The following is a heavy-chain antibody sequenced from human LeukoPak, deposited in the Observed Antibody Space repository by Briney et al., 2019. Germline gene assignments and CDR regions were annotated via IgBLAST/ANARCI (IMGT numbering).Heavy chain of an antibody. Sequence: SGGSLRLSCAASGFTFSSYAMSWVRQAPGKGLEWVSAISGSGGSTYYADSVKGRFTISRDNSENTLYLQMNSLRAEDTAVYYCAKGKDPDYYDSSGQFPSYWGQGTLVTVSS. J-gene: IGHJ4*02. V-gene: IGHV3-23*01. D-gene: IGHD3-22*01. CDR3: AKGKDPDYYDSSGQFPSY. CDR2: ISGSGGST. CDR1: GFTFSSYA.